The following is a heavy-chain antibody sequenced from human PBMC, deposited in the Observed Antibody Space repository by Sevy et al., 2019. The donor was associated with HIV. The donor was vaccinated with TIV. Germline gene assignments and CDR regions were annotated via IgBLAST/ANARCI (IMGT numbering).Heavy chain of an antibody. Sequence: GGSLRLSSAASGFTFSSYSMNWVRQAPGKGLEWVSYISSSSSTIYYADSVKGRFTISRDNAKNSLYLQMNSLRDEDTAVYYCARDMRGLGYCSSTSCYDHYYYGMDVWGQGTTVTVSS. V-gene: IGHV3-48*02. CDR1: GFTFSSYS. CDR2: ISSSSSTI. CDR3: ARDMRGLGYCSSTSCYDHYYYGMDV. J-gene: IGHJ6*02. D-gene: IGHD2-2*01.